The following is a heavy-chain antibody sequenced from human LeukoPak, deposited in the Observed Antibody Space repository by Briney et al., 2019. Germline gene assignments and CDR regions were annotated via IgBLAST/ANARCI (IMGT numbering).Heavy chain of an antibody. J-gene: IGHJ6*02. CDR2: IIPMFGTT. V-gene: IGHV1-69*13. Sequence: SVKVSCKASGGTFSGYAISWVRQAPGQGLEWMGGIIPMFGTTNYAQKFQGRVTSIADESTSTAYMELSSLRSDDTAVYYCARGRPYCTNGVCHSAIQYYYGMDVWGQGTTVTVSS. D-gene: IGHD2-8*01. CDR1: GGTFSGYA. CDR3: ARGRPYCTNGVCHSAIQYYYGMDV.